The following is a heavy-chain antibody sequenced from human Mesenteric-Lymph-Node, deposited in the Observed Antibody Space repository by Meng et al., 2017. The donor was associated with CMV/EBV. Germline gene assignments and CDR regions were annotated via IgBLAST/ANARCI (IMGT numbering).Heavy chain of an antibody. V-gene: IGHV4-59*12. CDR1: RFTFSSYA. CDR2: IHHTGTT. J-gene: IGHJ6*02. D-gene: IGHD3-3*01. CDR3: ARGQYEFWSNSYSIIDV. Sequence: GSLRLSCAASRFTFSSYAMSWVRQPPGKGLEWIGNIHHTGTTGNNPSLKSRVTISVDTSENQFSLKLSSVTAADTAVYYCARGQYEFWSNSYSIIDVWGQGTPVTVSS.